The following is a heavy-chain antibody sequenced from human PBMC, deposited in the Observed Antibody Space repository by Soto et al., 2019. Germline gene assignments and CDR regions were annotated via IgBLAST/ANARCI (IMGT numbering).Heavy chain of an antibody. CDR1: GGSSSSYC. CDR3: AATPRY. V-gene: IGHV4-59*01. D-gene: IGHD2-15*01. J-gene: IGHJ4*02. CDR2: IYSSGST. Sequence: QVQLQESGPGLVKPSETLSLTCTSSGGSSSSYCWNCIRQPTGKGLEWIGYIYSSGSTNYNPSLNGRVTMSLDTSKNQVSLTVPSVTAADKAVYYCAATPRYWGQGRLVTVSS.